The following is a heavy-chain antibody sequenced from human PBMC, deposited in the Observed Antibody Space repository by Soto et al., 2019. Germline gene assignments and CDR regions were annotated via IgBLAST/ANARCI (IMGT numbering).Heavy chain of an antibody. D-gene: IGHD3-9*01. J-gene: IGHJ6*02. Sequence: ASVKVSCKASGYTFTSYDINWVRQATGQGLEWMGWMNPNSGNTGYAQKFQGRVTMTRNTSISTAYMELSSLRSEDTAVYYCARVGGTYYDILTGYYYYYYGMDVWGQGPTVTVSS. CDR2: MNPNSGNT. V-gene: IGHV1-8*01. CDR1: GYTFTSYD. CDR3: ARVGGTYYDILTGYYYYYYGMDV.